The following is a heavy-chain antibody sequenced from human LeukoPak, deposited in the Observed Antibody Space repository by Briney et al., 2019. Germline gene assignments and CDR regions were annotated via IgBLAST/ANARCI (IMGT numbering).Heavy chain of an antibody. Sequence: SETLSLTCTVSGGSISSYYCSWIRQPAGKGLEWIGRIYGRGGTNYNPSLKSRVTMSLDTSKNQFSLKLTSVTAADTAVYYCARDSLGITAVGNYWGQGTLVTVS. CDR3: ARDSLGITAVGNY. D-gene: IGHD6-13*01. CDR1: GGSISSYY. J-gene: IGHJ4*02. V-gene: IGHV4-4*07. CDR2: IYGRGGT.